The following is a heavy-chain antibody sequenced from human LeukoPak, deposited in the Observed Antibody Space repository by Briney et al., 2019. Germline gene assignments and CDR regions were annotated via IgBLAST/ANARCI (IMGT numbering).Heavy chain of an antibody. V-gene: IGHV3-53*01. J-gene: IGHJ3*02. CDR2: IYSGGST. CDR3: AKPGSRLWLPHDAFDI. Sequence: GGSLRLSCAASGFTVSSNYMSWVRQAPGKGLEWVSVIYSGGSTYYADSVKGRFTISRDNSKNTLYLQMNSLRAEDTAVYYCAKPGSRLWLPHDAFDIWGQGTMVTVSS. D-gene: IGHD3-9*01. CDR1: GFTVSSNY.